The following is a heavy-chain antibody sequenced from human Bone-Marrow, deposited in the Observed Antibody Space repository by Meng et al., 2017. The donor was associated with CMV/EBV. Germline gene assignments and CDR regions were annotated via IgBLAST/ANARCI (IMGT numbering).Heavy chain of an antibody. D-gene: IGHD3-3*01. CDR3: ARVSGVLRFLKWSQMIEINC. V-gene: IGHV1-2*02. CDR2: INPNSGGT. CDR1: GYTFTGYY. Sequence: ASVKVSCKASGYTFTGYYMNWVRQAPGQGLEGMGWINPNSGGTNYAQKFQGRVTMTRDTSISTAYMELSRLRSDDTAVYYCARVSGVLRFLKWSQMIEINCWGQGTLVTASS. J-gene: IGHJ4*02.